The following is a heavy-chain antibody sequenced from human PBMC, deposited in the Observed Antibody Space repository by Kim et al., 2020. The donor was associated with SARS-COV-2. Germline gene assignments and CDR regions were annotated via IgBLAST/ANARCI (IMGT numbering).Heavy chain of an antibody. CDR3: TRGGSSWAYYFDY. D-gene: IGHD6-13*01. J-gene: IGHJ4*02. Sequence: SETLSLTCTVSGGSVSSGSYYWSWIRQPPGKGLEWIGYVYYSGSSNYNPSLKSRVTISVDTSKNQLSLKLSSVTAADTAVYYCTRGGSSWAYYFDYWGQGTLVTVSS. V-gene: IGHV4-61*01. CDR2: VYYSGSS. CDR1: GGSVSSGSYY.